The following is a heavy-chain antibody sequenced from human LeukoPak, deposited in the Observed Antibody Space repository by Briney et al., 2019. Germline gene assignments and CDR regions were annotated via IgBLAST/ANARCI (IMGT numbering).Heavy chain of an antibody. CDR1: GGTFSSYA. J-gene: IGHJ6*03. CDR3: AGTKGEYYYYYMDV. V-gene: IGHV1-69*05. Sequence: SVKVSCKASGGTFSSYAISWARQAPGQGLEWMGGIIPIFGTANYAQKFQGRVTITTDESTSTAYMELSSLRSEDTAVYYCAGTKGEYYYYYMDVWGKGTTVTVSS. D-gene: IGHD3-10*01. CDR2: IIPIFGTA.